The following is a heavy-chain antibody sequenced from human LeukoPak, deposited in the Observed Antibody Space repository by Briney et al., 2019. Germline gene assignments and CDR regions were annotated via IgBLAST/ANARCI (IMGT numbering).Heavy chain of an antibody. CDR3: AKDAPRGREADYFDY. Sequence: SQSLSLTCAVSGGSISSGGYSWNWIRQPLGRGLEWNGFIYNSGTTSYNPSLKSRVTMSVDTSKNQFSLKVTSVTAADTAEYYCAKDAPRGREADYFDYWGQGTLVTVSS. J-gene: IGHJ4*02. CDR1: GGSISSGGYS. V-gene: IGHV4-30-4*07. D-gene: IGHD3-10*01. CDR2: IYNSGTT.